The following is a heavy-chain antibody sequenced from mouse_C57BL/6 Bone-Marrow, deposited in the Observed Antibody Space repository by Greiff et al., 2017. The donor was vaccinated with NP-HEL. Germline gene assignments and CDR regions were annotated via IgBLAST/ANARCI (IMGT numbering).Heavy chain of an antibody. CDR3: AREGLRAWFAY. V-gene: IGHV1-69*01. J-gene: IGHJ3*01. D-gene: IGHD2-4*01. Sequence: QVQLQQPGAELVMPGASVKLSCKASGYTFTSYWMHWVKQRPGQGLEWIGEIDPSDSYTNYNQKFKGKSTLTVDKSSSTAYMQLSSLTSEDSAVYYCAREGLRAWFAYWGQATLVTVSA. CDR1: GYTFTSYW. CDR2: IDPSDSYT.